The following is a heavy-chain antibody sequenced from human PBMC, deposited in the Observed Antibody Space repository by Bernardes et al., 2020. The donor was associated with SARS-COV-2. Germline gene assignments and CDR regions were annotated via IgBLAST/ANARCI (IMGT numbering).Heavy chain of an antibody. D-gene: IGHD3-10*01. J-gene: IGHJ4*02. CDR2: IWYDGRNK. CDR3: ARDSGQTDY. V-gene: IGHV3-33*01. CDR1: GFTFSSYG. Sequence: GGSLRLSRVASGFTFSSYGMHWVRQAPGKGLEWVAVIWYDGRNKYYADSVKGRFTISRDNSKNTLYLQVNSLRAEDTAVYFCARDSGQTDYWGQGTLVTVSS.